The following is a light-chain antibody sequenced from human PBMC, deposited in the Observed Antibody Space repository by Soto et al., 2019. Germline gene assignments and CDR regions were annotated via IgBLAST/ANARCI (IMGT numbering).Light chain of an antibody. V-gene: IGLV2-23*01. CDR3: CSYAGSLYV. CDR2: EGS. CDR1: SSDVGSYNL. J-gene: IGLJ1*01. Sequence: QSVLTQPAFVSGSPGQSITISCTGTSSDVGSYNLVSWYQQHPGKAPKLIISEGSERPSGVSTRFSGSKSGNTASLTISGLQAEDEADYYCCSYAGSLYVFGTGTKVTVL.